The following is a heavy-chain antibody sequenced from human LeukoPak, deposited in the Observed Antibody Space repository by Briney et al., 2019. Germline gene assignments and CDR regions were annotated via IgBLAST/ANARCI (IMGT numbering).Heavy chain of an antibody. CDR2: ISSSSSYI. CDR3: ARDDPTGTTGQDY. D-gene: IGHD1-1*01. V-gene: IGHV3-21*01. J-gene: IGHJ4*02. CDR1: GFTFSSYS. Sequence: TGGSLRLSCAASGFTFSSYSMNWVRQAPGKRLEWVSSISSSSSYIYYADSVKGRFTISRNNANNSLYLQMNSLRAEDTAVYYCARDDPTGTTGQDYWGQGTLVTVSS.